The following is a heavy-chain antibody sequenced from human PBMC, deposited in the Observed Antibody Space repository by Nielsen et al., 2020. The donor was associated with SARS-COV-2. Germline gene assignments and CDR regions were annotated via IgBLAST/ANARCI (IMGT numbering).Heavy chain of an antibody. Sequence: GESLKISCVASGFTFSGSAMHWVRQAPGKGLEWVAVISYDGSNKYYADSVKGRFTISRDNAKNSLHLQMNSLRAEDTAVYYCARDGTGNGAYDLWGQGTMVTVSS. CDR3: ARDGTGNGAYDL. D-gene: IGHD1-1*01. CDR2: ISYDGSNK. CDR1: GFTFSGSA. V-gene: IGHV3-30*04. J-gene: IGHJ3*01.